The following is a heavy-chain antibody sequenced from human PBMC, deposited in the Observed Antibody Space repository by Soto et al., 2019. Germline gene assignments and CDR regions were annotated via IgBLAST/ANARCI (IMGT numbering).Heavy chain of an antibody. Sequence: GGSLRLSCAASGFTFSSYWMSWVRQAPGKGLEWVANIKQDGSEKYYVDSVKGRFTISRDNAKNSLYLQMNSLRAEDTAVYYCARDTWYYDILTGYLPTYYFDYWGQGTLVTVSS. D-gene: IGHD3-9*01. CDR2: IKQDGSEK. CDR1: GFTFSSYW. J-gene: IGHJ4*02. V-gene: IGHV3-7*05. CDR3: ARDTWYYDILTGYLPTYYFDY.